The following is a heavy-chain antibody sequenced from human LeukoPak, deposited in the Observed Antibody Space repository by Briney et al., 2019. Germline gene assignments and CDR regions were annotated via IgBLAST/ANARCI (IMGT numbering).Heavy chain of an antibody. CDR3: ARHSAYTYDHDGFDI. D-gene: IGHD5-18*01. CDR2: IYYNGST. J-gene: IGHJ3*02. Sequence: NPSETLSLTCTVSGASITTYYWSWIRQPPGKGLEWIGYIYYNGSTNYNPSLKSRVTISVATSKNRFSLNLSSVTAADTAVYYCARHSAYTYDHDGFDIWGQGTMVTVSS. CDR1: GASITTYY. V-gene: IGHV4-59*08.